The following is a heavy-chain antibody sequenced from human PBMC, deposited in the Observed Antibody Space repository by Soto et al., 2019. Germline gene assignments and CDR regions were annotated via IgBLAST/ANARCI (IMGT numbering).Heavy chain of an antibody. Sequence: EVPLLESGGGLVQPGGSLRLSCAASGFTFSSHAMSWVRQAPGKGLEWVSAISGSGGSTYYADSVKGRFTISRDNSKNTLYLQMNSLRAEDTAVYYCAKIPHSSSWYLDAFDIWGQGTMVTVSS. J-gene: IGHJ3*02. V-gene: IGHV3-23*01. CDR3: AKIPHSSSWYLDAFDI. D-gene: IGHD6-13*01. CDR1: GFTFSSHA. CDR2: ISGSGGST.